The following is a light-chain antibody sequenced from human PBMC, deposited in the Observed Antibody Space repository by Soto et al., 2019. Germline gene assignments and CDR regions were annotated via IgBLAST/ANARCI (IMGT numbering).Light chain of an antibody. CDR3: QQYGNSPIT. J-gene: IGKJ5*01. CDR1: ERIYSAY. Sequence: EVVLTQSPCTLSFSRGERSTLSCRASERIYSAYLGWYQQKPGQAPRLLIYGTSSRATGIPDRFSGSGSGTDFTLTISRLEPEDFAVYYCQQYGNSPITFGQGTRLEIK. V-gene: IGKV3-20*01. CDR2: GTS.